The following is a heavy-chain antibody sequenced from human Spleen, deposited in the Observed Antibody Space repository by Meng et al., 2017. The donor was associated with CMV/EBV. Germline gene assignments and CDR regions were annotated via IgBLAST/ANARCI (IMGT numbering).Heavy chain of an antibody. V-gene: IGHV4-39*07. D-gene: IGHD6-6*01. J-gene: IGHJ6*02. Sequence: SETLSLTCTVSGGSISSSSYYWGWIRQPPGKGLEWIGSIYYSGSTYYNPSLKSRVTISVDTSKNQFSLKPSSVTAADTAVYYCARGLYSTSSFGMDVWGQGTTVTVSS. CDR2: IYYSGST. CDR1: GGSISSSSYY. CDR3: ARGLYSTSSFGMDV.